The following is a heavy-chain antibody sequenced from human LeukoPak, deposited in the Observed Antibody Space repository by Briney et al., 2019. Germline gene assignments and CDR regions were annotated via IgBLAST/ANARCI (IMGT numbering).Heavy chain of an antibody. J-gene: IGHJ5*02. CDR2: IIPILGIA. CDR3: ARASGWYNWFDP. CDR1: GGTFSSYT. D-gene: IGHD6-19*01. Sequence: GSSVKVSCKASGGTFSSYTICWVRQAPGQGLEWMGRIIPILGIANYAQKFQGRVTITADESTSTAYMELSSLRSEDTAVYYCARASGWYNWFDPWGQGTLVTVSS. V-gene: IGHV1-69*02.